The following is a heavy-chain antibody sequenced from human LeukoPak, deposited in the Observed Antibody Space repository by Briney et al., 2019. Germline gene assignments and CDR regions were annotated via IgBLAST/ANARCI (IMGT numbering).Heavy chain of an antibody. CDR1: GFTFSSYG. CDR2: IRYDGSNK. CDR3: AKDHSITMVRGVNFDY. D-gene: IGHD3-10*01. J-gene: IGHJ4*02. Sequence: GGSLRLSCAASGFTFSSYGMHWVRQAPGKGLEWVAFIRYDGSNKYYADSVKGRFTISRDNSKNTLYLQMNSLRAEDTAVYYCAKDHSITMVRGVNFDYWGQGTLVTVSS. V-gene: IGHV3-30*02.